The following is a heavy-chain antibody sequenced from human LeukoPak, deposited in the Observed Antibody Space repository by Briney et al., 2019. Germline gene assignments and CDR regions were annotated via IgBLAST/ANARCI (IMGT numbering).Heavy chain of an antibody. Sequence: ASVKVSCKASGYTFTGYYMHWVRQAPGQGLEWMGWINPNSGGTNYAQKFQGRDTMTRDTSISTAYMELSRLRSDDTAVYYCARSAGTYDFWSGDYIDYWGQGTLVTVSS. V-gene: IGHV1-2*02. CDR3: ARSAGTYDFWSGDYIDY. D-gene: IGHD3-3*01. J-gene: IGHJ4*02. CDR1: GYTFTGYY. CDR2: INPNSGGT.